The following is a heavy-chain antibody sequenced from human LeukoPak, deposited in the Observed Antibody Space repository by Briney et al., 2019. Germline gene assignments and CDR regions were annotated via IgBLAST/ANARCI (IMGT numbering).Heavy chain of an antibody. D-gene: IGHD3-22*01. V-gene: IGHV4-59*01. CDR2: IYYSGST. CDR1: GGSFSGYY. CDR3: ARAPYYYDSSGYLSD. Sequence: SETLSLTCAVYGGSFSGYYWSWIRQPPGKGLEWIGYIYYSGSTNYNPSLKSRVTISVDTSKNQFSLKLSSVTAADTAVYYCARAPYYYDSSGYLSDWGQGTLVTVSS. J-gene: IGHJ4*02.